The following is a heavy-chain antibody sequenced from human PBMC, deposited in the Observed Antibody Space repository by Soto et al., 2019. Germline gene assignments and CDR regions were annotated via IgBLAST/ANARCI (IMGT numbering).Heavy chain of an antibody. J-gene: IGHJ4*02. CDR2: IYHSGST. Sequence: PSETLSLTCAVCGGSISSGGYSWSWIRQPPGKGLEWIGYIYHSGSTYYNPSLKSRVTISVDRSKNQFSLKLSSVTAADTAVYYCARDGSGGYDSHYFDYWGQGTLVTVSS. V-gene: IGHV4-30-2*01. CDR3: ARDGSGGYDSHYFDY. CDR1: GGSISSGGYS. D-gene: IGHD5-12*01.